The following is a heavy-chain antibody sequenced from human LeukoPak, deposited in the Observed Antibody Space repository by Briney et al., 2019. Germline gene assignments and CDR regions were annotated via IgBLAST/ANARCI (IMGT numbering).Heavy chain of an antibody. V-gene: IGHV1-2*02. CDR2: INPNSGGT. CDR3: ARDHGNGPTVTPANSRY. J-gene: IGHJ4*02. D-gene: IGHD4-11*01. CDR1: GYTFTGYY. Sequence: ASVKVSCKASGYTFTGYYIHWVRQAPGQGLEWMGWINPNSGGTNYAQKFQGRVTMTRDTSISTAYMELSRLRSDDTAVYYCARDHGNGPTVTPANSRYWGQGTLVTVSS.